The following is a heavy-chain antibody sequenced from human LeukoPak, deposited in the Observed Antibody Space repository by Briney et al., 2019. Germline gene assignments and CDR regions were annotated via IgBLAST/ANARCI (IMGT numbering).Heavy chain of an antibody. Sequence: GGSLRLSCVASGLTFSSYPKNWVPEAPGKGLEWVAVTSHDGSEKLYADSVKGRFTISRDNAKNTLYLQMNSQRGDDTVVHYCAKNEANWGQGTMVTVAS. CDR2: TSHDGSEK. CDR1: GLTFSSYP. CDR3: AKNEAN. J-gene: IGHJ3*01. V-gene: IGHV3-30*18.